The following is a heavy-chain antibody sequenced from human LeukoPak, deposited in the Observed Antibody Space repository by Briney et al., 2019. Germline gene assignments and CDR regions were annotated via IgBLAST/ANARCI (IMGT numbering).Heavy chain of an antibody. V-gene: IGHV6-1*01. CDR1: GDSVSSNSAT. D-gene: IGHD6-13*01. Sequence: SQTLSLTCAISGDSVSSNSATWNWIRQSPSRGLEWLGRTYYRSKWFIDYALSVKSRITINPDTSNNQFFLQLNSVTPEDSAVYYCARDSVAGNYFQYWGQGTLVTVSS. J-gene: IGHJ4*02. CDR3: ARDSVAGNYFQY. CDR2: TYYRSKWFI.